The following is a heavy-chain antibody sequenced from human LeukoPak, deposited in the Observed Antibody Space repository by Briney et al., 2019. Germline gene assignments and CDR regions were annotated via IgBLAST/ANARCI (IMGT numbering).Heavy chain of an antibody. V-gene: IGHV1-3*01. J-gene: IGHJ4*02. CDR1: GYTFTIYA. Sequence: ASVKVSCKASGYTFTIYAMHWVRQAPGQRLEWMGWINAGNGNTKYSQKFQGRVTITRDTSASTAYMELSSLRSEDTTVYYCSTYYYDSSGYYYYDYWGQGTLVTVSS. CDR3: STYYYDSSGYYYYDY. D-gene: IGHD3-22*01. CDR2: INAGNGNT.